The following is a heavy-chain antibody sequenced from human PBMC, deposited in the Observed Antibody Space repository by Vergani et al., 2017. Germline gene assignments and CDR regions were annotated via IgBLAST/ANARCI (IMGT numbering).Heavy chain of an antibody. D-gene: IGHD2-15*01. CDR1: GESIRSGSHY. V-gene: IGHV4-61*02. CDR2: IHTGGST. Sequence: QVKLQESGPGLLKPSQTLSLTCTVSGESIRSGSHYWSCIRQPAGKGPEWIGHIHTGGSTDLNPSFKSRVSISVDTSKSQFSLKLNSVTVADTAVYYCARSRQYWTSGSCQAIWGQGTLVTVSS. CDR3: ARSRQYWTSGSCQAI. J-gene: IGHJ4*02.